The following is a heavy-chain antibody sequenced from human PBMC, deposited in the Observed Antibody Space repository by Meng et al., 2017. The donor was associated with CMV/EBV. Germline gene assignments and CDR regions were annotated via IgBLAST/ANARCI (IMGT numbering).Heavy chain of an antibody. D-gene: IGHD3-3*01. CDR1: GFTFSSYW. CDR3: ARDPRFGDFWSGPWGDDP. J-gene: IGHJ5*02. Sequence: GESLKISCAASGFTFSSYWMHWVRQAPGKGLVWVSRINSDGSSTSYADSVKGRFTISRDNAKNTLYLQMNSLRAEDTAVYYCARDPRFGDFWSGPWGDDPWGQGTLVTVSS. V-gene: IGHV3-74*01. CDR2: INSDGSST.